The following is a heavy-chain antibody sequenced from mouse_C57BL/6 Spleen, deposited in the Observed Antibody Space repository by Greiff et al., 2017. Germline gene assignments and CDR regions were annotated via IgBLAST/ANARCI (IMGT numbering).Heavy chain of an antibody. CDR3: AREGGNRAWFAY. D-gene: IGHD2-1*01. CDR1: GYAFSSYW. J-gene: IGHJ3*01. V-gene: IGHV1-80*01. CDR2: IYPGDGDT. Sequence: VKLMESGAELVKPGASVKISCKASGYAFSSYWMNWVKQRPGKGLEWIGQIYPGDGDTNYNGKFKGKATLTADKSSSTAYMQLSSLTSEDSAVYFCAREGGNRAWFAYWGQGTLVTVSA.